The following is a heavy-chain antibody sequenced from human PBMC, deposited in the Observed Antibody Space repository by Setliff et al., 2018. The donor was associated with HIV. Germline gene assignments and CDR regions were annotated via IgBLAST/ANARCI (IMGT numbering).Heavy chain of an antibody. Sequence: ASVKVSCKASGYTFTDFGITWVRQAPGQGLEWLGWVNPNSGDAIYAQNFQGRVTMTRDTSINAAYMELRGLRSDDTAVYYCARDGPLEGSYRYYYYYMDVWGKGTTVTVSS. CDR3: ARDGPLEGSYRYYYYYMDV. V-gene: IGHV1-2*02. D-gene: IGHD3-10*01. CDR2: VNPNSGDA. CDR1: GYTFTDFG. J-gene: IGHJ6*03.